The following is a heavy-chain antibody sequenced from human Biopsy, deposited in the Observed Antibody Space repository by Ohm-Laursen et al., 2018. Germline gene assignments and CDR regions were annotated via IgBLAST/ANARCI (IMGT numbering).Heavy chain of an antibody. CDR1: GGTFSNYG. V-gene: IGHV1-69*06. CDR3: ATKLTGYFHH. J-gene: IGHJ1*01. Sequence: SSVKASCKVPGGTFSNYGVNWVRQAPGQGLEWLGGNIPILGTGNYAQKFQDRVTVAAETSTSTATMELRSLRSDDTAVYYCATKLTGYFHHWGQGTLVIVSS. CDR2: NIPILGTG. D-gene: IGHD3-9*01.